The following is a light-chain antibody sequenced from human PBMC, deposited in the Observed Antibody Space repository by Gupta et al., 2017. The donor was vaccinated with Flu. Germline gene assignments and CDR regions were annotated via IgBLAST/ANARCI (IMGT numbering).Light chain of an antibody. CDR1: SSNIGAGYH. CDR2: ANT. V-gene: IGLV1-40*01. J-gene: IGLJ1*01. CDR3: QSYDSSLTGSTV. Sequence: QSVLTQPPSVSGAPGQRVTISCTGSSSNIGAGYHAQWYQQLPGTAPKLLMYANTFRPPGVPDRFSGSQSGTSASLTITGLQAEDEADYYCQSYDSSLTGSTVFGTGTKVTVL.